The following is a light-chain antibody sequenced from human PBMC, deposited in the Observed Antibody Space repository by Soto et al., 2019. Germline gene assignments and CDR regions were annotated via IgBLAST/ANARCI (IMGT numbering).Light chain of an antibody. CDR2: GAS. J-gene: IGKJ1*01. Sequence: EIVLTQSPCTLSLSTGERATLSCRASQSVSSSYLAWYQQKPGQAPRLLIYGASSRATGIPDRFSGSGSGTDFTLTISRLEPEDFAVYYCQQYGSSPRTFAQGTKVDIK. V-gene: IGKV3-20*01. CDR1: QSVSSSY. CDR3: QQYGSSPRT.